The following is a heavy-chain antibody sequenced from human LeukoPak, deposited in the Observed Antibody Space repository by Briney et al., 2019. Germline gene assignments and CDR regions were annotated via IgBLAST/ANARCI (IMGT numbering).Heavy chain of an antibody. J-gene: IGHJ5*02. CDR1: GGSISSGSYY. V-gene: IGHV4-61*02. D-gene: IGHD4/OR15-4a*01. CDR2: IYTSGST. Sequence: SETLSLTCTVSGGSISSGSYYWSWIRQPAGKGLEWIGRIYTSGSTNYNPSLKSRVTISVDTSKNQFSLKLSSVTAADTAVYYCARGVLSGYNWIDPWGQGTLVTVSS. CDR3: ARGVLSGYNWIDP.